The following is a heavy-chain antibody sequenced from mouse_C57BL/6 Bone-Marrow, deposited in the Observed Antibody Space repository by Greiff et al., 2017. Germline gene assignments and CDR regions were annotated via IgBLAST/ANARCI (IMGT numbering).Heavy chain of an antibody. CDR1: GFTFSDSG. Sequence: EVKLMESGGGLVKPGGSLKLSCAASGFTFSDSGMHWVRQAPEKGLEWVAYISSGSSTLSYADTVKGRFTISRDNAKNTLFLQMTSLRSEDTAMYYCARGRGHYAMDYWGQGTSVTVSS. D-gene: IGHD1-1*01. J-gene: IGHJ4*01. CDR2: ISSGSSTL. V-gene: IGHV5-17*01. CDR3: ARGRGHYAMDY.